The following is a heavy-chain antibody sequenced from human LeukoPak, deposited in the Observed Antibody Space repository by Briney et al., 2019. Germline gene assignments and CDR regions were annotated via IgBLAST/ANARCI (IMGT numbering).Heavy chain of an antibody. CDR3: ARDRAVALPTYFYYVDV. CDR1: GFTFPTYV. D-gene: IGHD2-15*01. V-gene: IGHV3-30*03. Sequence: PGRSLRLSCAASGFTFPTYVIHWVRQAPGKGLEWVAVISQTGSIETYADSVRGRFSISRDNSDSTVYLQMNSLKTEDTAVYYCARDRAVALPTYFYYVDVWGKGTTVIVSS. J-gene: IGHJ6*03. CDR2: ISQTGSIE.